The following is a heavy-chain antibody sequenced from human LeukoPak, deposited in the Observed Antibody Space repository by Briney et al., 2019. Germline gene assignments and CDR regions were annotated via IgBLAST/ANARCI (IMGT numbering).Heavy chain of an antibody. Sequence: PGGSLRLSCAASGFTFSSYAMHWVRQAPGKGLEWVAVISYDGSNKYYADSVKGRFTISRDNSKNTLYLQMNSLRAEDTAVYYCAREALTYDFWSGSNWFDPWGQGTLVTVSS. V-gene: IGHV3-30*04. J-gene: IGHJ5*02. CDR1: GFTFSSYA. D-gene: IGHD3-3*01. CDR3: AREALTYDFWSGSNWFDP. CDR2: ISYDGSNK.